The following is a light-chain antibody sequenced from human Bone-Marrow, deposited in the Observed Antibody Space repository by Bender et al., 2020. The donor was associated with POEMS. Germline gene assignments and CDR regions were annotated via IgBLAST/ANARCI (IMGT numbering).Light chain of an antibody. CDR1: SGHNNYA. V-gene: IGLV4-69*01. CDR2: LNSDGSH. Sequence: QLVLTQSPSASASLGASVKLTCTLSSGHNNYAIAWHQQQPEKGPRYLMKLNSDGSHNKGDGIPDRFSGSSSGAERYLTISSLQSEDEADYYCQTWGTGIHVVFGGGTKLTVL. CDR3: QTWGTGIHVV. J-gene: IGLJ2*01.